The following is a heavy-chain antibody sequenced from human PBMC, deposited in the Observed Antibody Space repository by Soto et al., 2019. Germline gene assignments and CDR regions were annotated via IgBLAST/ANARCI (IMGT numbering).Heavy chain of an antibody. CDR1: GFTFSNYG. V-gene: IGHV3-33*01. Sequence: GGSLRLSCAASGFTFSNYGMHWVRQAPGKGLEWVAVIWYDGSNKYYADSVKGRFTISRDNSKNTLYLQMNSLRAEDTAVYYCARPGGYCTSTNSPGPFGYWGHGTLVTVSS. D-gene: IGHD2-2*01. CDR3: ARPGGYCTSTNSPGPFGY. CDR2: IWYDGSNK. J-gene: IGHJ4*01.